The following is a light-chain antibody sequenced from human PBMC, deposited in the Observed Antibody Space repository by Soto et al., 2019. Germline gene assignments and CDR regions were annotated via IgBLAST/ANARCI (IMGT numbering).Light chain of an antibody. Sequence: DIQMTQSPSTLSASVGDRFTITCRASQSCGTSLAWYQQRPGKAPNLLIYKASNLESGVPSRFSGSGSGTEFTLTISSVQPDDFATYYCQQYNNYWTFGQGTKVEIK. CDR3: QQYNNYWT. CDR2: KAS. J-gene: IGKJ1*01. CDR1: QSCGTS. V-gene: IGKV1-5*03.